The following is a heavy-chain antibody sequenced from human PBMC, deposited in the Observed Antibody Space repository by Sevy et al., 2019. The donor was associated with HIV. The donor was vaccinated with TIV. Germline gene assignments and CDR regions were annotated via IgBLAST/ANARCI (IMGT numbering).Heavy chain of an antibody. V-gene: IGHV3-21*04. CDR1: GFTFRTYS. D-gene: IGHD3-3*01. CDR3: ARDFTIFGVVSGIDY. J-gene: IGHJ4*01. CDR2: ISDDSRYI. Sequence: GGSLRLSCAASGFTFRTYSMNWVRQAPGKGLEWLSSISDDSRYIYYSDSVKGRFTISRANAKNLLYLQMNNLRVEDTAIYYCARDFTIFGVVSGIDYWGQRTLVTVSS.